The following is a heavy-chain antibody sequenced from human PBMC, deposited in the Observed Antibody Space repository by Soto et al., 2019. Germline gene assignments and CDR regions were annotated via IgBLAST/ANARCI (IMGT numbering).Heavy chain of an antibody. J-gene: IGHJ4*02. V-gene: IGHV4-34*01. CDR3: ARARRAVAGGTVYYFDD. CDR2: INHSGST. Sequence: SETLSLTCAVYGGSFSGYYWSWIRQPPGKGLEWIGEINHSGSTNYNPSLKSRVTISVGTSKNQFSLKLSSVTAADTAVYYCARARRAVAGGTVYYFDDWGQGTMVTVSS. D-gene: IGHD6-19*01. CDR1: GGSFSGYY.